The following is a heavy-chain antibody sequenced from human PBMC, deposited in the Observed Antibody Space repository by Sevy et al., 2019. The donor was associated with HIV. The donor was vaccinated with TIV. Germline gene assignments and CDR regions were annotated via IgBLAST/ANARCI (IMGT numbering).Heavy chain of an antibody. CDR2: IWYDGSIK. D-gene: IGHD3-10*01. J-gene: IGHJ6*02. V-gene: IGHV3-33*01. CDR1: GFTFTSYG. CDR3: ARAEGFGNYYYSGMDV. Sequence: GGSLRLSCAASGFTFTSYGMHWVRQAPGKGLQWVAVIWYDGSIKYYTESVRGRFTISRDNSKSTLDLQMNSLRVEDTALYYCARAEGFGNYYYSGMDVWGQGTMVTVSS.